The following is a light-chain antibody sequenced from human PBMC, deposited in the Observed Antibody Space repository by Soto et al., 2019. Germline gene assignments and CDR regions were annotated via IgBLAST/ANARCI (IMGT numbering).Light chain of an antibody. CDR3: QQYSAQPLP. V-gene: IGKV1-9*01. CDR1: QDIAHN. Sequence: DIQLTQSPSVLSASVGDRVSISCRASQDIAHNLNWYQQKPGRAPTLLIFEKSTLLYGVPSRFSGSGSGTEFTLTISSLQPEDFATYYCQQYSAQPLPFCGGTRVEIK. CDR2: EKS. J-gene: IGKJ4*01.